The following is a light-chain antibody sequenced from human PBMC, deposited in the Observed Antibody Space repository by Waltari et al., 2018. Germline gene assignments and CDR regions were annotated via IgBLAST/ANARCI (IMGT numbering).Light chain of an antibody. CDR1: TPHFGQTP. J-gene: IGLJ2*01. V-gene: IGLV1-51*01. Sequence: SLLPQPPPVSPAPGQKVTISSSGDTPHFGQTPVSWYQQLPGTAPKLLIYDNNKRPSGSPDRFSGSKAGTSATLGITGLQTGDEADYYCGTWDVSLTAAVFGGGTTVSVL. CDR3: GTWDVSLTAAV. CDR2: DNN.